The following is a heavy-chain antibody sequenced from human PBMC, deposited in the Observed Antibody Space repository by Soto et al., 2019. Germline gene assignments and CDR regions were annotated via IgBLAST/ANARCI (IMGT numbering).Heavy chain of an antibody. V-gene: IGHV3-23*01. CDR2: ITTSGGHT. D-gene: IGHD2-2*01. CDR3: AQDSCSSTSCNDKYFQH. Sequence: GGSLRLSCAASGFTFNKYVMNWVRQAPGKGLEWISVITTSGGHTYYADSVKGRFTISRDNSKNTLSLQMNSLRAEDTAVYYCAQDSCSSTSCNDKYFQHWGQGTLVTVSS. J-gene: IGHJ1*01. CDR1: GFTFNKYV.